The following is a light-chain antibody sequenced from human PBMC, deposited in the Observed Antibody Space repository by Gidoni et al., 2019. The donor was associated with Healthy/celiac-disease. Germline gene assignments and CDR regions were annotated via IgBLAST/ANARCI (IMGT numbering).Light chain of an antibody. CDR2: GAS. CDR3: QQYGSSPTT. J-gene: IGKJ4*01. V-gene: IGKV3-20*01. CDR1: QSVSSSY. Sequence: EIVLTQSPGTLSLSPGERATLSCRASQSVSSSYLAWYQQKPGQAPRLLIYGASPRATGIPDRFSGSGSGTDFTLTISRLEPEDFAVYYCQQYGSSPTTFGGGTKVEIK.